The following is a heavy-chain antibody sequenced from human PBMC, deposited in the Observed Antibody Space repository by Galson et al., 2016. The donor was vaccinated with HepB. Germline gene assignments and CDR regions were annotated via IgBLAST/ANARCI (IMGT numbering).Heavy chain of an antibody. J-gene: IGHJ6*02. CDR2: ISNDGSNK. CDR1: GFTFSGNT. CDR3: ARPLYYYYYYGMDV. V-gene: IGHV3-30*04. Sequence: SLRLSCAGSGFTFSGNTMHWVRQAPGKGLEWVAVISNDGSNKYYGESVRGRFTISRDNSKNMLYLQMNSLRDEDTAVYYCARPLYYYYYYGMDVWGQGTTVTVSS.